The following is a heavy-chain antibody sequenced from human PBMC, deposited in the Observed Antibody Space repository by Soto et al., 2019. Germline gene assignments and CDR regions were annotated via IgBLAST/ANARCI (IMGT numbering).Heavy chain of an antibody. D-gene: IGHD5-12*01. J-gene: IGHJ3*02. CDR3: ARRRDGYNSAFDI. CDR1: GGTFSNYA. Sequence: SVKVSCKASGGTFSNYAINWVRQALGLGLEWMGQVTPKLATAKHAQKFQGRVTITADEPASTAYMYVSSLRSEDTAVYFCARRRDGYNSAFDIWGQGTLVTVSS. CDR2: VTPKLATA. V-gene: IGHV1-69*13.